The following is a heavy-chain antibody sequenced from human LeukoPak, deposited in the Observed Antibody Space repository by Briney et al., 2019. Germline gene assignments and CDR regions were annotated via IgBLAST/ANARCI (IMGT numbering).Heavy chain of an antibody. J-gene: IGHJ4*02. CDR1: GFTFSSYW. CDR3: AKSNGTLSVTGY. D-gene: IGHD2/OR15-2a*01. CDR2: ISGSGGST. Sequence: GGSLRLSCAASGFTFSSYWMHWVRQAPGKGLVWVSTISGSGGSTYYADSLKGRFTISRDNSKNALYLQINSLRAEDTALYYCAKSNGTLSVTGYWGQGTLVTVSS. V-gene: IGHV3-23*01.